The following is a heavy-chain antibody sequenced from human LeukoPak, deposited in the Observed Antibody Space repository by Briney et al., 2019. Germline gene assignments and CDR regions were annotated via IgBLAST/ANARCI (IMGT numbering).Heavy chain of an antibody. Sequence: SETLSLTCTVSGGSISSSSYYWGWIRQPPGRGLEWIGYIYYSGSTNYNPSLKSRVTISVDTSKNQFSLKLSSVTAADTAVYYCARSVRGYSYGSLLGYYMDVWGKGTTVTISS. D-gene: IGHD5-18*01. CDR3: ARSVRGYSYGSLLGYYMDV. CDR2: IYYSGST. V-gene: IGHV4-61*05. J-gene: IGHJ6*03. CDR1: GGSISSSSYY.